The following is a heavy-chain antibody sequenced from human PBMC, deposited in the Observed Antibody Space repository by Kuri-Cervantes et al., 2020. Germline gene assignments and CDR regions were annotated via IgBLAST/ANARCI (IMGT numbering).Heavy chain of an antibody. Sequence: GSLRLSCAVYGGSFSGHYWTWIRQPPGKGLEWIGEINHSGSTNYNPSLKSRVTISVDTSKNQFSLKVNSVTAADTAVYYCAWGDGMDVWGQGTTVTVSS. CDR3: AWGDGMDV. V-gene: IGHV4-34*01. J-gene: IGHJ6*02. CDR1: GGSFSGHY. CDR2: INHSGST.